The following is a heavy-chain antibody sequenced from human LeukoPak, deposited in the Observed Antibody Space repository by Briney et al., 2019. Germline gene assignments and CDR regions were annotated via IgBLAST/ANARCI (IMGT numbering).Heavy chain of an antibody. J-gene: IGHJ4*02. D-gene: IGHD2-15*01. CDR3: ATDSRTGASVVDPSRGGFDY. Sequence: PGGSLRLSCAASGFTFSSNAMTWVRQAPGKGLEWVSAISGSGGSTYYADSVKGRFTISRDNSKNTLYLQMSSLRAEDTAVYYCATDSRTGASVVDPSRGGFDYWGQGTLVTVSS. V-gene: IGHV3-23*01. CDR2: ISGSGGST. CDR1: GFTFSSNA.